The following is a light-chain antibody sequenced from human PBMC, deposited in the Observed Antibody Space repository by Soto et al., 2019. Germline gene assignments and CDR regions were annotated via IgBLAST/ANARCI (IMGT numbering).Light chain of an antibody. CDR1: QSVSTN. J-gene: IGKJ5*01. Sequence: ETVMTQSPATLSVSPGERATLSCRASQSVSTNLAWYQQIPGQAPRLLIFHASARATGSPARFSGSGSGTEFTLTISSLQSEDFAVYYCQQYNNWPPTFGQGTRLEI. CDR3: QQYNNWPPT. V-gene: IGKV3-15*01. CDR2: HAS.